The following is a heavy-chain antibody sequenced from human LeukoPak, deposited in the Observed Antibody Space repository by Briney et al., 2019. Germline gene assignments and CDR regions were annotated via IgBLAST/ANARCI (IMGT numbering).Heavy chain of an antibody. J-gene: IGHJ4*02. Sequence: PGGSLRLSCAASGFTFDNYAMHWVRQAPGKGLEWVSGISWDSGSVEYADSVKGRFILSRDNAKSSLFLRMSSLRAEDTALYYCVKEPTERYYIDYWGQGTLVTVSS. CDR2: ISWDSGSV. D-gene: IGHD1-1*01. CDR3: VKEPTERYYIDY. V-gene: IGHV3-9*01. CDR1: GFTFDNYA.